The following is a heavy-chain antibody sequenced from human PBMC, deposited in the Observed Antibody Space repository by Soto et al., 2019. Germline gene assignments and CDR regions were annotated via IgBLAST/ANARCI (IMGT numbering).Heavy chain of an antibody. Sequence: SETLSLTCTVSGGSVSRDSNFWSWIRQPPGKGLEWIGYIYYSGPSRYNPSLESRVTISIDSSKNQVSLTLTSVTAADTAVYYCAKGYSHYAHWGRGTLVTVSS. CDR3: AKGYSHYAH. J-gene: IGHJ4*02. CDR2: IYYSGPS. CDR1: GGSVSRDSNF. D-gene: IGHD4-4*01. V-gene: IGHV4-61*01.